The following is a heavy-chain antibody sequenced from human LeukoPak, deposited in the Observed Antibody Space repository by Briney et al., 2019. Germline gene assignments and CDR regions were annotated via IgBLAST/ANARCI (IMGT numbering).Heavy chain of an antibody. V-gene: IGHV3-66*01. CDR1: GFTVSNNY. Sequence: GGSLRLYCAASGFTVSNNYMTWVRQAPGKGLEWVSVIYKVGNTFYADFVKGRFTISRDNFKNTLYLQMNSLRAEDTALYYCARGLVVGGTGVWAFDMWGQGTMVTVSS. CDR2: IYKVGNT. J-gene: IGHJ3*02. D-gene: IGHD1-26*01. CDR3: ARGLVVGGTGVWAFDM.